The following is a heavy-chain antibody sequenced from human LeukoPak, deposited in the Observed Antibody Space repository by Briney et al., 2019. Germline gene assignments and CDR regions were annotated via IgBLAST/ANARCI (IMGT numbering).Heavy chain of an antibody. V-gene: IGHV3-23*01. CDR3: AKALGPTEYYFDY. CDR2: ISGSGGST. J-gene: IGHJ4*02. Sequence: GRSLRLSCTASGFTFGDYAMSWVRQAPGKGLEWVSAISGSGGSTYYADSVKGRFTISRDNSKNTLYLQMNSLRAEDTAVYYCAKALGPTEYYFDYWGQGTLVTVSS. D-gene: IGHD3-16*02. CDR1: GFTFGDYA.